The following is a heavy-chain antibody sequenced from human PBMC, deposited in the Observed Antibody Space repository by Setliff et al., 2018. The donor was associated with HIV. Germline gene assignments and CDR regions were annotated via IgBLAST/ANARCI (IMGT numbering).Heavy chain of an antibody. J-gene: IGHJ3*01. CDR2: IRQDGSEK. D-gene: IGHD2-21*01. V-gene: IGHV3-7*01. CDR3: AKDNWAKGDTDAFDV. CDR1: GFTFSSYW. Sequence: GSLRLSCAASGFTFSSYWMSWVRQAPGKGLEWVANIRQDGSEKKYVDSVKGRFTISRDNAKNSVYLQMNSLRAEDTALYYCAKDNWAKGDTDAFDVWGQGTMVTVSS.